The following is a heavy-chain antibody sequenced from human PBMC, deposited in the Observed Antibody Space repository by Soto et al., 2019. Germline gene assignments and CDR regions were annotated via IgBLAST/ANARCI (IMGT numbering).Heavy chain of an antibody. CDR1: GGSISSSSYY. CDR3: ARHRGYYGSGIYYKRNWFDP. Sequence: SETLSLTCTVSGGSISSSSYYWGWIRQPPGKGLEWIGSIYYSGSTYYNPSLKSRVTISVDTSKNQFSLKLSSVTAADTAVYYCARHRGYYGSGIYYKRNWFDPWGQGTLVTVSS. V-gene: IGHV4-39*01. J-gene: IGHJ5*02. D-gene: IGHD3-10*01. CDR2: IYYSGST.